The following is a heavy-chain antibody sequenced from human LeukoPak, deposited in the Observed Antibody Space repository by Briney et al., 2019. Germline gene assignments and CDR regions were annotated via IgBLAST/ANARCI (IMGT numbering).Heavy chain of an antibody. CDR2: ISWNSGSI. V-gene: IGHV3-9*01. D-gene: IGHD1-26*01. CDR3: AKDLSSIVGALFDY. Sequence: PGGSLRLSCAASGFTFDDCAMHWVRQAPGKGLEWVSGISWNSGSIGYADSVKGRFTISRDNAKNSLYLQMNSLRAEDTALYYCAKDLSSIVGALFDYWGQGTLVTVSS. CDR1: GFTFDDCA. J-gene: IGHJ4*02.